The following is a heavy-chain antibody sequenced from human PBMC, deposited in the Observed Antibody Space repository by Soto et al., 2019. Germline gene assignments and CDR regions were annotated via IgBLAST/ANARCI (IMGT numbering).Heavy chain of an antibody. J-gene: IGHJ4*02. Sequence: SETLCRKDSGSSDSINNYNWDWIRQSPGKGLEWIVFFSNGGSTNYNPSLKSRVSISVDTPKNHFSLDLTSVTAADTAVYYCARVGARYCSGTTCPMAYWGQGTLVTVSS. CDR3: ARVGARYCSGTTCPMAY. V-gene: IGHV4-59*01. CDR1: SDSINNYN. CDR2: FSNGGST. D-gene: IGHD6-19*01.